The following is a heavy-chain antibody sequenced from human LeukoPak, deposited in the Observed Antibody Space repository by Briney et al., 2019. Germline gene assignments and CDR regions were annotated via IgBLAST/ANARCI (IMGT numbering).Heavy chain of an antibody. D-gene: IGHD3-22*01. Sequence: PSETLSLTCTVSGGSISSSSYYWGWIRQPPGKGLEWIGSIYYSGSTYYNPSLKSRATISVDTSKNQFSLKLSSVTAADTAVYYCARHQDDSSGYYYTASFDYWGQGTLVTVSS. CDR3: ARHQDDSSGYYYTASFDY. CDR2: IYYSGST. CDR1: GGSISSSSYY. J-gene: IGHJ4*02. V-gene: IGHV4-39*01.